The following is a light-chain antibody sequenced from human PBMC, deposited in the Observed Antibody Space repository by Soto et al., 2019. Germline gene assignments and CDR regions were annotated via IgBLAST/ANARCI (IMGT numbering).Light chain of an antibody. CDR3: ATWDNGLTGVV. Sequence: QSVLTQPPSTSGTPGQRVTISCSGSSSNIGSNTVHWYQQIPGTAPKLLIYTNNQRSSGVSDRFSGSKSDTSASLAISGLQSEDEADYYCATWDNGLTGVVFGGGTKVTVL. J-gene: IGLJ2*01. V-gene: IGLV1-44*01. CDR1: SSNIGSNT. CDR2: TNN.